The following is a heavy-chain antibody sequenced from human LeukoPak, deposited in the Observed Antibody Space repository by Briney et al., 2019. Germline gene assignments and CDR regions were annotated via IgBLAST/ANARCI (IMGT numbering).Heavy chain of an antibody. D-gene: IGHD3-10*01. V-gene: IGHV3-23*01. J-gene: IGHJ6*03. CDR2: ISASGGST. Sequence: QPGGSLRLSCAASRFTLSSSAMSWVRQAPGKGLEWVSSISASGGSTNYADSVKGGLNTHRNNSKNTVYLQMNSLRAEDTAVYYCAKVMKGSERLTMVRGVIIKTAGLYYMDVWGKGTTVTVSS. CDR3: AKVMKGSERLTMVRGVIIKTAGLYYMDV. CDR1: RFTLSSSA.